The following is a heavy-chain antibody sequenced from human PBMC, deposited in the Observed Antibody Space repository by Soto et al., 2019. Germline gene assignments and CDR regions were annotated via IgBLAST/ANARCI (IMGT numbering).Heavy chain of an antibody. J-gene: IGHJ6*02. Sequence: QVQLVESGGGVVQPERSLRLSCAASGFTFSSYAMHWVRQAPGKGLEWVAVISYDGNNKYYADSVKGRFTMSRDNSKNTLYLQMNTLRAEDTAVYYCVRDKYGVTSAYGMDVWGQGTTVTVSS. CDR2: ISYDGNNK. CDR3: VRDKYGVTSAYGMDV. CDR1: GFTFSSYA. V-gene: IGHV3-30-3*01. D-gene: IGHD2-21*02.